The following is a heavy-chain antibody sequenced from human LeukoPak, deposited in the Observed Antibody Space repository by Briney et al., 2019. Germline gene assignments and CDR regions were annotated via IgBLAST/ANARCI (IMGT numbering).Heavy chain of an antibody. CDR1: GGSLSYYY. J-gene: IGHJ4*02. CDR2: IDASGNT. V-gene: IGHV4-4*07. Sequence: SETLPLTCTVSGGSLSYYYWTWIRQPAGKGLEWIGRIDASGNTKYTPSLRSRVTLSIDTSGQQFSLKLSSVTAADTAVYFCAREGCSGGVCYFDYWGRGTLVTVSS. CDR3: AREGCSGGVCYFDY. D-gene: IGHD2-15*01.